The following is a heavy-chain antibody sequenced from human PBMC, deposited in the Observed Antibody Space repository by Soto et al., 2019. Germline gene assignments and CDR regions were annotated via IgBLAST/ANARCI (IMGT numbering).Heavy chain of an antibody. CDR1: GGSISSSSYY. CDR2: IYYSGSS. D-gene: IGHD2-2*01. CDR3: ARQGCSSTSCYADY. J-gene: IGHJ4*02. Sequence: QLQVQESGPGLVKPSETLSLTCTVSGGSISSSSYYWGWIRQPPGKGLEWIASIYYSGSSYYNPSLKSRVTISVDTSKNQFSLKLSSVTAADTAVYYCARQGCSSTSCYADYWGQGSLVTVSS. V-gene: IGHV4-39*01.